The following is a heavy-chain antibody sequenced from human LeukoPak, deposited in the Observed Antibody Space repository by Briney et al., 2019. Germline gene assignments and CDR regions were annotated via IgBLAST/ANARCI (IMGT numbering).Heavy chain of an antibody. V-gene: IGHV4-38-2*02. CDR3: ARDISTGPRRDWFDP. CDR1: GYSISSGNY. CDR2: IYHSGTT. D-gene: IGHD4-17*01. J-gene: IGHJ5*02. Sequence: SETLSLTCAVSGYSISSGNYWGWIRQPPGEGPEWIGSIYHSGTTYHNPSLKSRVTISVDKSKNQFSLKLSSVTAADTAVYYCARDISTGPRRDWFDPWGQGTLVTVAS.